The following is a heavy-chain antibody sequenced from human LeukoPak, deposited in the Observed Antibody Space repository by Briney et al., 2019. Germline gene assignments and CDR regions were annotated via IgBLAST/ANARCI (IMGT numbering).Heavy chain of an antibody. D-gene: IGHD5-18*01. J-gene: IGHJ6*02. CDR2: XXXXGST. CDR3: ARDRVTRGYSYGIPLYGLDV. CDR1: GFTVSSSY. Sequence: GGSLRLSCAASGFTVSSSYMIWVRQAPGKGLEWXXXXXXXGSTYYADSVKGRFTISRDNSKNTLYLQMNSLRAEDTAVYYCARDRVTRGYSYGIPLYGLDVWGQGTTVIVSS. V-gene: IGHV3-53*01.